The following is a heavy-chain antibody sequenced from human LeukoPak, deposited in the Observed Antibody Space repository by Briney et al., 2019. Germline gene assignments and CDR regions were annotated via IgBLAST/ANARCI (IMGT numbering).Heavy chain of an antibody. D-gene: IGHD3-9*01. J-gene: IGHJ6*02. Sequence: GASVKVSCKASGYTFTGYYMHWVRQAPGQGLEWMGWINPNSGGTNYAQKFQGRVTMTRHTSISTAYMELSKLRSDDTAVYYCARDRETLPDMLYGLDVWGQGTTVTVSS. CDR1: GYTFTGYY. CDR2: INPNSGGT. CDR3: ARDRETLPDMLYGLDV. V-gene: IGHV1-2*02.